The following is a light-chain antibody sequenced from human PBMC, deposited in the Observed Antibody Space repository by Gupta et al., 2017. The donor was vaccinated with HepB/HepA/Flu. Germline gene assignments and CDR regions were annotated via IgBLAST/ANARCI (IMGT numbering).Light chain of an antibody. V-gene: IGKV2-28*01. CDR1: QSLLHSNGYNY. Sequence: VLTHSPPSLPVTPAEPASISCRSSQSLLHSNGYNYLDWYLQKPGQSPQLLIYLGSNRASGVPDRFSGSGSGTDFTLKISRVEAEDVGVYYCMQPLQTPWTFGQGTKVEIK. CDR2: LGS. CDR3: MQPLQTPWT. J-gene: IGKJ1*01.